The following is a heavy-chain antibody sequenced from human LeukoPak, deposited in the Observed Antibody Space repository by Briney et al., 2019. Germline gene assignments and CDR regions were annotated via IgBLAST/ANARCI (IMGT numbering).Heavy chain of an antibody. CDR1: GFTSNNYA. CDR2: LIGSSGST. J-gene: IGHJ4*02. Sequence: GGSLRLSCAASGFTSNNYAMNWVRQAPGKGLEWVSVLIGSSGSTDYADSVKGRFTISRDISKNTLFLQMNSLRAEDTAIYYCAKGAYDYIEIAYFDSWGQGTLVTVSS. CDR3: AKGAYDYIEIAYFDS. V-gene: IGHV3-23*01. D-gene: IGHD5-12*01.